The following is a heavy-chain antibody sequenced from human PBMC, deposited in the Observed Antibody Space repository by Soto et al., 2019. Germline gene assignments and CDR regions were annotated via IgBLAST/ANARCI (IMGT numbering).Heavy chain of an antibody. Sequence: GGSLRLSCAASGFTFSSYAMHWVRQAPGKGLEWVAVISYDGSNKYYADSVKGRFTISRDNSKNTLYLQMNSLRAEDTAVYYCARAPPYGLYYFDYWGQGTLVTVSS. D-gene: IGHD4-17*01. CDR2: ISYDGSNK. CDR1: GFTFSSYA. J-gene: IGHJ4*02. CDR3: ARAPPYGLYYFDY. V-gene: IGHV3-30-3*01.